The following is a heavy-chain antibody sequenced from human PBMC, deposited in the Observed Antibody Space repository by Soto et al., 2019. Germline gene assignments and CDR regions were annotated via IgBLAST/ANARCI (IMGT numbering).Heavy chain of an antibody. CDR1: GYTFTSYG. Sequence: QVQLVQSGAEVKKPGASVKVSCKASGYTFTSYGIIWVRQAPGQGLEWMGWISAYNVNTNYSQKLQGRVTMTTDKSTSTAYMELRSLRSEDTAVYYCARSGHYYGAGSYHCDYWGQGTLVTVSS. CDR3: ARSGHYYGAGSYHCDY. CDR2: ISAYNVNT. D-gene: IGHD3-10*01. V-gene: IGHV1-18*01. J-gene: IGHJ4*02.